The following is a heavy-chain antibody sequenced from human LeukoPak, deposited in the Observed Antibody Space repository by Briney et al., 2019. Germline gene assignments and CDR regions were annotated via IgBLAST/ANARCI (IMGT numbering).Heavy chain of an antibody. CDR2: IWYDGSNK. Sequence: PGGSLRLSCAASGFTFSNYWMSWVRQAPGKGLEWVAVIWYDGSNKYYADSVKGRFTISRDNSKNTLYLQMNSLRAEDTAVYYCARACSSTSCYIDYWGQGTLVTVSS. D-gene: IGHD2-2*02. CDR1: GFTFSNYW. J-gene: IGHJ4*02. V-gene: IGHV3-33*08. CDR3: ARACSSTSCYIDY.